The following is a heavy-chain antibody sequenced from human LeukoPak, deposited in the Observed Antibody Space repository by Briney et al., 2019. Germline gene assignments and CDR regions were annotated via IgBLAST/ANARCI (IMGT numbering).Heavy chain of an antibody. V-gene: IGHV4-39*01. CDR2: IYYSGST. CDR1: GCSISSSSYY. J-gene: IGHJ6*04. D-gene: IGHD2-2*01. Sequence: PSETLSLTCTVSGCSISSSSYYWVWMRQPPGKELAWIGSIYYSGSTYYNPSLKSRVTISVDTSKNQFSLKLSSVTAADTAVYYCATVQYQLLWGPGAVWGKGTTVTVSS. CDR3: ATVQYQLLWGPGAV.